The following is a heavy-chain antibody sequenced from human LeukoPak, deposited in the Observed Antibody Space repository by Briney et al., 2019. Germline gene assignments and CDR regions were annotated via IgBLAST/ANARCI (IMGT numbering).Heavy chain of an antibody. J-gene: IGHJ4*02. CDR2: IYHSGST. CDR1: GGSISGYS. D-gene: IGHD6-13*01. CDR3: ARVSWYYFDY. V-gene: IGHV4-30-2*01. Sequence: PSETLSLTCTVSGGSISGYSWSWIRQPPGKGLEWIGYIYHSGSTYYNPSLKSRVTISVDRSKNQFSLKLSSVTAADTAVYYCARVSWYYFDYWGQGTLVTVSS.